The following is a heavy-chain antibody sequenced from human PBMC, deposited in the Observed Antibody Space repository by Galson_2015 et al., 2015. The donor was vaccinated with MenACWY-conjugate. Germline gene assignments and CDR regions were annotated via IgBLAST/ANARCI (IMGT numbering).Heavy chain of an antibody. CDR3: AKGGDSGYSDVYNY. D-gene: IGHD5-18*01. J-gene: IGHJ4*02. CDR1: GDSVSSDSAA. V-gene: IGHV6-1*01. Sequence: CAISGDSVSSDSAAWNWIRQSPSRGLEWLGRTYYRSKWYYDYALSVKSRLIINPDTSKNQFSLQLNSVTPEDTAVYYCAKGGDSGYSDVYNYWGQGTLVGVSS. CDR2: TYYRSKWYY.